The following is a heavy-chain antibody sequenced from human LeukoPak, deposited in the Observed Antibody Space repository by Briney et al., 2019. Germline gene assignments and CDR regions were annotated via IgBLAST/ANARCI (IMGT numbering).Heavy chain of an antibody. D-gene: IGHD3-22*01. V-gene: IGHV3-53*01. CDR3: ARLYDGSAYHADHFDY. Sequence: GGSLRLSCAASGFTVSSNYMSWVRQAPGKGLEWVSVIYSGGSTYYADSVKGRFTISRDNAKNSLYLQMNSLRAEDTAVYYCARLYDGSAYHADHFDYWGQGTLVIVSS. J-gene: IGHJ4*02. CDR1: GFTVSSNY. CDR2: IYSGGST.